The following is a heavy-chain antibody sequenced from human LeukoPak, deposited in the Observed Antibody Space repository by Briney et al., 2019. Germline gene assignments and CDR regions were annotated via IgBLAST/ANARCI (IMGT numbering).Heavy chain of an antibody. Sequence: SETLSLTCTVSGGSISSSSYYWGWIRQPPGKGLEWIGSIYYSGSTYYNPSLKSRVTISVDTSKNQFSLKLSSVTAADTAVYYCATPARQRIAVAGSLFDYWGQGTLVTVSS. CDR2: IYYSGST. D-gene: IGHD6-19*01. CDR3: ATPARQRIAVAGSLFDY. J-gene: IGHJ4*02. CDR1: GGSISSSSYY. V-gene: IGHV4-39*01.